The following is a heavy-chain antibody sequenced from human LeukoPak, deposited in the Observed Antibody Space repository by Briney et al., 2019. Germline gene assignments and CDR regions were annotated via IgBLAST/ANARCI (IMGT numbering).Heavy chain of an antibody. Sequence: SETLSLTCTVSSVSLTNYYWSWIRQPPGKGLEWIGYIFFSGTTNYNPSLKSRVTISVDTSKNQFSLKMTSVTAADTAVYFCARVGSGGAWFDFWGQGTLVTVSS. CDR1: SVSLTNYY. J-gene: IGHJ4*02. CDR2: IFFSGTT. D-gene: IGHD6-19*01. V-gene: IGHV4-59*01. CDR3: ARVGSGGAWFDF.